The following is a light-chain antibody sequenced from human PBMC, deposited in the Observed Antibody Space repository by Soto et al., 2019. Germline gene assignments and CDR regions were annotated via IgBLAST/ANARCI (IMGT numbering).Light chain of an antibody. CDR3: QRYGSSPPP. J-gene: IGKJ1*01. CDR1: QSVSTNY. CDR2: GAS. V-gene: IGKV3-20*01. Sequence: EIVLTQSPGTLSLSPGERATLSCRASQSVSTNYLAWYQRKPGQAPRLLIYGASSRATDIPNRFSGSGSGTDFTLTITRLKAEDFAVYYCQRYGSSPPPFGQGTKVEIK.